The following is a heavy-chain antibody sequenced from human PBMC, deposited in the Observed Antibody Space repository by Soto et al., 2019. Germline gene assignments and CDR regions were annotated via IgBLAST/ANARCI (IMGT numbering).Heavy chain of an antibody. D-gene: IGHD6-19*01. J-gene: IGHJ4*02. CDR2: INAGNGNR. CDR3: ARQSSAWYDY. CDR1: GYTFTNFA. V-gene: IGHV1-3*01. Sequence: GASVKVSCKASGYTFTNFAIHWVRQAPGQRLEWMGWINAGNGNREYSQKFQGRVAITGDTAASTTYMELSSLRSEDTAVYYCARQSSAWYDYWGQGTLVTVSS.